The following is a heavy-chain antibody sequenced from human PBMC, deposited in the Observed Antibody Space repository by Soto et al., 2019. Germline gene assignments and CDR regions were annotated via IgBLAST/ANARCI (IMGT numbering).Heavy chain of an antibody. CDR3: AGQWSAGYGAFDP. CDR1: GGSVNNDKW. J-gene: IGHJ5*02. D-gene: IGHD3-9*01. V-gene: IGHV4-4*02. CDR2: IHSSGIT. Sequence: QVQLQESGPGLVKPSGTLSLTCAVSGGSVNNDKWWSLVRQPPGKGLEWIGVIHSSGITNYNPSLQSRAGIFVDKFKNQFSVKLTSVTAADTAVYFCAGQWSAGYGAFDPWGQGTLVTVSS.